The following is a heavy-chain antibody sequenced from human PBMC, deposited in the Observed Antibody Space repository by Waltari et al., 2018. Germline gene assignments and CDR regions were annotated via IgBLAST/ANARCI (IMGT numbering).Heavy chain of an antibody. D-gene: IGHD2-15*01. V-gene: IGHV4-31*01. CDR2: IYYSGST. CDR1: GGSITSGGYS. Sequence: QVQLQESGPGLVKPSQTLSLTCTVSGGSITSGGYSWSWISQHPGKGLEGIGYIYYSGSTYYNPSLKSLVTISVDTSKNQFSLKLSSVTAADTAVYYCARVGGYCSGGSCYRVLDYWGQGTLVTVSS. CDR3: ARVGGYCSGGSCYRVLDY. J-gene: IGHJ4*02.